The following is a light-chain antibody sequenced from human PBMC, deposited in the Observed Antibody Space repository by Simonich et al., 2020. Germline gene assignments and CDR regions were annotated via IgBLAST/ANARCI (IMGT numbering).Light chain of an antibody. CDR3: QQYDNLPIT. CDR2: DAS. Sequence: DIQMTQSPSTLSASVGDRVTITCRASQSISSWLAWYQQKPGKAPKLLIYDASNLETRVPSRFSGSGSGTDFTFTISILQPEDIATYYGQQYDNLPITFGQGTRLEIK. J-gene: IGKJ5*01. V-gene: IGKV1-33*01. CDR1: QSISSW.